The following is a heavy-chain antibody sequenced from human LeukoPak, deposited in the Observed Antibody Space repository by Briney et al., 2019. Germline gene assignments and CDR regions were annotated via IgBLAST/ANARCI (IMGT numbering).Heavy chain of an antibody. CDR3: ARDASIVGATGDQH. V-gene: IGHV4-34*01. J-gene: IGHJ1*01. CDR1: GGSFSGYY. Sequence: PSETLSLTCAVYGGSFSGYYWSWIRQPPGKGLEWIGEINHSGSTNYNPSLKSRVTISVDRSKNQFSLKLSSVTAADTAVYYCARDASIVGATGDQHWGQGTLVTVSS. CDR2: INHSGST. D-gene: IGHD1-26*01.